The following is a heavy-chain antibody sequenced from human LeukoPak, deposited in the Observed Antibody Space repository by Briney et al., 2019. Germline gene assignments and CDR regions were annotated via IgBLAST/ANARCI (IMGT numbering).Heavy chain of an antibody. Sequence: GGSLRLSCAASGFTFSSYAMSWVRQAPGKGLEWVSGISGSGGSTYYADSVKGRFTISRDNSKNTLYLQMNSLRAEDTAVYYCAKDESRGAYCSSTSCYTREGYWGQGTLVTVSS. V-gene: IGHV3-23*01. CDR3: AKDESRGAYCSSTSCYTREGY. J-gene: IGHJ4*02. CDR1: GFTFSSYA. CDR2: ISGSGGST. D-gene: IGHD2-2*02.